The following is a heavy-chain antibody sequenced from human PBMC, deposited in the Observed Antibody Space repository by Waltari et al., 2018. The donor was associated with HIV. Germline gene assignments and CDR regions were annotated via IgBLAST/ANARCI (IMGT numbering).Heavy chain of an antibody. CDR3: ARQVDTAMVPFDY. V-gene: IGHV4-59*08. J-gene: IGHJ4*02. CDR1: GGSISSYY. D-gene: IGHD5-18*01. Sequence: QVQLQESGPGLVKPSETLSLTCTVSGGSISSYYWSWIRQPPGKGLEWIGYIYYSGSTNYNPSLKSRVTISVDTSKNQFSLKLSSVTAADTAVYYCARQVDTAMVPFDYWGQGTLVTVSS. CDR2: IYYSGST.